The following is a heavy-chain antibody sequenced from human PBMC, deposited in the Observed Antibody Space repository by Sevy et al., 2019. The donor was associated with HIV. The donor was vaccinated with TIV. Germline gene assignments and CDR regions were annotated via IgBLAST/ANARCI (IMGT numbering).Heavy chain of an antibody. CDR1: GGSFSGYY. CDR3: ARAPPVVVVPGAPSWFDP. CDR2: INHSGST. D-gene: IGHD2-2*01. Sequence: SQSLSLTCAVYGGSFSGYYWNWIRQSPGKGLEWIGEINHSGSTHYNPSLKSRVTISVDTSKNQFSLRLNSVTAADTAVYYCARAPPVVVVPGAPSWFDPWGQGTLVTVSS. V-gene: IGHV4-34*01. J-gene: IGHJ5*02.